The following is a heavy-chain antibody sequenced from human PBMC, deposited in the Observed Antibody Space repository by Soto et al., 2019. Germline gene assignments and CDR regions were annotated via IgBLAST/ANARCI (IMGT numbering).Heavy chain of an antibody. Sequence: PSETLSLTCTVSGGSISSSSYYWGWIRQPPGKGLEWIGSIYYSGSTYYNPSLKSRVTISVDTSKNQFSLKLSSVTAADTAVYYCARVVRGGYYYYYMDVWGKGTTVTVSS. J-gene: IGHJ6*03. CDR1: GGSISSSSYY. D-gene: IGHD3-10*01. CDR2: IYYSGST. V-gene: IGHV4-39*01. CDR3: ARVVRGGYYYYYMDV.